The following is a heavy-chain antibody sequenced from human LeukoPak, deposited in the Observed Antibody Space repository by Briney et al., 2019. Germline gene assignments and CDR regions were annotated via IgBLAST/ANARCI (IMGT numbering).Heavy chain of an antibody. D-gene: IGHD5-18*01. J-gene: IGHJ4*02. CDR3: ARLRGYSYGFFDY. CDR1: GGSISSSNYY. Sequence: SETLSLTCTVSGGSISSSNYYWGWVRQPPGKGLEWTGTIYYSGSTYYNSSLKNRVTISVDTSKIQFSLILSSVTAADSAVYYCARLRGYSYGFFDYWGQGTLVTVSS. CDR2: IYYSGST. V-gene: IGHV4-39*01.